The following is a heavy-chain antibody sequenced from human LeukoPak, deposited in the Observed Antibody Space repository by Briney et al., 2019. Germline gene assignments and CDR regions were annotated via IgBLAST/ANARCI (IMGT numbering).Heavy chain of an antibody. Sequence: GASVKVSCKASGYTFTSYGISWVRQAPGQGLEWMGWISAYNGNTNYAQKLQGRVTMTTDTSTSTAYMELRSLRSDDTAVYYCARRDLVPAAIHYYYYMDVWGKGTTVTISS. CDR2: ISAYNGNT. CDR3: ARRDLVPAAIHYYYYMDV. J-gene: IGHJ6*03. CDR1: GYTFTSYG. V-gene: IGHV1-18*01. D-gene: IGHD2-2*01.